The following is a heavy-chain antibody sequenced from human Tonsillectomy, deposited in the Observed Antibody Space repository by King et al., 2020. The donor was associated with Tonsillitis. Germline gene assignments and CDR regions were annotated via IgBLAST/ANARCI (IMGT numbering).Heavy chain of an antibody. D-gene: IGHD3-22*01. CDR1: GFTFSYAW. Sequence: VQLVESGGGLVKPGGSLRLSCEASGFTFSYAWMSWVRQTPGKGLEWVGGILSKTDGETTDYAAPVKGRFTISRDDSKNTLYLQMNSLKTEDTAVYYCTTEDSSGYYMNFDFWGQGTLVTVSS. CDR3: TTEDSSGYYMNFDF. J-gene: IGHJ4*02. V-gene: IGHV3-15*01. CDR2: ILSKTDGETT.